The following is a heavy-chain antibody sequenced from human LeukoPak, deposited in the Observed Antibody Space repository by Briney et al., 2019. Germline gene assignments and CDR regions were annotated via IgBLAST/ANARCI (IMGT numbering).Heavy chain of an antibody. CDR2: INHSGST. D-gene: IGHD3-10*01. V-gene: IGHV4-34*01. CDR1: GGSFSGYY. Sequence: PSETLSLTCAVSGGSFSGYYWSWIRQPPGKGLEWIGEINHSGSTNYNPSLKSRVTISVDTSKNQFSLKLSSVTAADTAVYYCARGSLTTYGSGSYYYYYGMDVWGQGTTVTVSS. J-gene: IGHJ6*02. CDR3: ARGSLTTYGSGSYYYYYGMDV.